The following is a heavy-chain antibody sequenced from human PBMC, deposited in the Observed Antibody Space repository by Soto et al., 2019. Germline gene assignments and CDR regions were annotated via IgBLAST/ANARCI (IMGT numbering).Heavy chain of an antibody. Sequence: TLSLTSTVSGDSIRDGGYYWAWIPQRPGQGLEWMVYIYFTGKANYNPSLENRLTMSVDVSRRKMYLRLTSVAAAETAVYFCAKDPSPQPVAGVTPGWFDPWGQGIAVTVSS. J-gene: IGHJ5*02. CDR2: IYFTGKA. V-gene: IGHV4-31*02. CDR1: GDSIRDGGYY. D-gene: IGHD4-4*01. CDR3: AKDPSPQPVAGVTPGWFDP.